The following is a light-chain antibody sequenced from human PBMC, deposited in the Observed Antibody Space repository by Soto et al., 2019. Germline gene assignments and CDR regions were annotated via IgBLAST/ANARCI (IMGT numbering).Light chain of an antibody. CDR2: GAS. Sequence: IVMTQSPATLSLSPGERATLSCRASQSVSSDLAWYHQKPGQAPRLLIYGASTRATGIPARVSGSGSGTEFTLTINSLQSEDFEVYYCQQYNNWPRTFGQGTKVDIK. V-gene: IGKV3-15*01. J-gene: IGKJ1*01. CDR1: QSVSSD. CDR3: QQYNNWPRT.